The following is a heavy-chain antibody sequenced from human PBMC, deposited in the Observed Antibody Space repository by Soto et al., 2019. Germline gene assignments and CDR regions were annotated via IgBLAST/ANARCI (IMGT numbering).Heavy chain of an antibody. V-gene: IGHV4-30-4*01. CDR2: IYYSGSP. CDR1: GGSISSGDYY. J-gene: IGHJ4*02. Sequence: QVQLQESGPGLVKPSQTLSLTCTVSGGSISSGDYYWSWIRQPPGKGLEWIGYIYYSGSPYYNPSLKSRVTISVDTSKNQFSLKLSSVTAADTAVYYCARVIAAEDHYFDYWGQGTLVTVSS. CDR3: ARVIAAEDHYFDY. D-gene: IGHD6-13*01.